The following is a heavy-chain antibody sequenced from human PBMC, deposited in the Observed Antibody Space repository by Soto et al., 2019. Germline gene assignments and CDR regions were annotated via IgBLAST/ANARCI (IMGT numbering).Heavy chain of an antibody. CDR1: GDSISPYY. J-gene: IGHJ5*02. CDR3: ARGRIAAAGKRNNWFDP. V-gene: IGHV4-59*12. CDR2: IYYSGST. Sequence: SETLSLTCIVSGDSISPYYWTWIRQPPGKGLEWIGHIYYSGSTNYNPSLKSRVTISVDTSKNQFSLKLSSVTAADTAVYYCARGRIAAAGKRNNWFDPWGQGTLVTVSS. D-gene: IGHD6-13*01.